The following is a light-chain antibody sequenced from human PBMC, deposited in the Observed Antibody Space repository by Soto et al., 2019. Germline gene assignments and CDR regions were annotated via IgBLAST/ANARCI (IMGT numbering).Light chain of an antibody. Sequence: DVLMTQSPLSLPVTLGQPASISCRSSQSLVSSDGNTYLNWFHLRPGQSPRRLIYKVSNRDPGVPERFSGSGSGTDFTLNIMRVDPEDVGIYYCMQGTHWPPTFGQGTRVEI. J-gene: IGKJ1*01. CDR3: MQGTHWPPT. V-gene: IGKV2-30*01. CDR2: KVS. CDR1: QSLVSSDGNTY.